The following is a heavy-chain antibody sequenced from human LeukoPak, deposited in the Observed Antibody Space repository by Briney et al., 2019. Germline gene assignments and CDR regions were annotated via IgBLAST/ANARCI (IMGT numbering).Heavy chain of an antibody. CDR1: GFTFNNYW. J-gene: IGHJ4*02. CDR3: TRVSGTASPFDS. D-gene: IGHD3-3*01. Sequence: GGSLRLSCAASGFTFNNYWMHWVRQTPGKGLVWVSRINTDGSTTTYADSVKGRFTISRDDAKNTLFLQMNSLKAEDTAVYYCTRVSGTASPFDSWGQGTLVTVSS. V-gene: IGHV3-74*01. CDR2: INTDGSTT.